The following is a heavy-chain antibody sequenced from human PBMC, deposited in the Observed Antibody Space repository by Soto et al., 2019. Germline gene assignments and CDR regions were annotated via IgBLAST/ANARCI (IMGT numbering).Heavy chain of an antibody. D-gene: IGHD3-16*01. CDR2: ISATGGGT. Sequence: GGSLRLSCAASGFKFSNYAMSWVRQAPGKGLEWVSPISATGGGTYYADSVKGRFTISRDNSHNTLYLQVHSLTAEDTAVYYCAKDRREGGKSAFYFDFWGQGAQVTVSS. CDR1: GFKFSNYA. CDR3: AKDRREGGKSAFYFDF. J-gene: IGHJ4*02. V-gene: IGHV3-23*01.